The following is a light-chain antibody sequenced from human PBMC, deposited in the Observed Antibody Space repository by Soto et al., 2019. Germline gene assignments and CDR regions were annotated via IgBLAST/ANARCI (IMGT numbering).Light chain of an antibody. Sequence: EIVMTQSPATLSVSPGERATLSCRASQSVYSNLAWYQQKPGQAPRLLIYGASTRATGVPAKFSASGSGTEFTLTISSLQSEDSAVYYCQQYDIWPSTFGQGTKVKIK. V-gene: IGKV3-15*01. J-gene: IGKJ1*01. CDR1: QSVYSN. CDR3: QQYDIWPST. CDR2: GAS.